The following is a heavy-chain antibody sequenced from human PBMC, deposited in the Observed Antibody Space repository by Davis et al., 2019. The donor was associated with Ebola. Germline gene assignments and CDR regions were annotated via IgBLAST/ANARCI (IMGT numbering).Heavy chain of an antibody. CDR3: AREYSSSCFDY. Sequence: PSETLSLTCAVYGGSFSGYCWSWIRQPPGKGLEWIGQINHSGSTNYNPSLKSRVTISVDTSKNQFSLKLSSVTAADTAVYYCAREYSSSCFDYWGQGTLVTVSS. V-gene: IGHV4-34*01. CDR2: INHSGST. CDR1: GGSFSGYC. D-gene: IGHD6-6*01. J-gene: IGHJ4*02.